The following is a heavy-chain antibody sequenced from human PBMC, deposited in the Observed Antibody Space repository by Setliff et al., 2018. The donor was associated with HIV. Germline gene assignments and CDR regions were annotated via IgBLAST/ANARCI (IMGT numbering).Heavy chain of an antibody. CDR1: GFTFNSYW. Sequence: GGSLRLSCVASGFTFNSYWMYWVRQAPGKGLVCVSVIYSGGSTYYADSVKGRFTISRDNSKNSLYLQMNSLRTEDTALYYCAKDSTAMALAGYYMDVWGKGTTVTVSS. J-gene: IGHJ6*03. CDR3: AKDSTAMALAGYYMDV. V-gene: IGHV3-43*02. D-gene: IGHD5-18*01. CDR2: IYSGGST.